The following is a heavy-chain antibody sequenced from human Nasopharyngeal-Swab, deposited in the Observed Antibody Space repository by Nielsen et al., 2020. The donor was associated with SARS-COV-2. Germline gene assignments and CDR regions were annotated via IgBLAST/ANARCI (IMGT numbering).Heavy chain of an antibody. J-gene: IGHJ3*02. Sequence: WVRQAPGQRLEWMGWINAGNGNTKYSQKFQDRVTITRDTSASTAYMELSSLRSEDTAVYYCAREGYNYYDSSGYYQGAFDIWGQGTMVTVSS. V-gene: IGHV1-3*01. CDR2: INAGNGNT. CDR3: AREGYNYYDSSGYYQGAFDI. D-gene: IGHD3-22*01.